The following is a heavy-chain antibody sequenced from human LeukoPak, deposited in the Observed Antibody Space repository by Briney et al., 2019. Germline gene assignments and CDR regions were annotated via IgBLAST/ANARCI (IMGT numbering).Heavy chain of an antibody. CDR1: GFTFSDYC. CDR2: ISTSGDTI. Sequence: GGSLRLSCAASGFTFSDYCMSWIRQAPGKGLEWLSYISTSGDTIYYTDSVKGRFTISRDNAKNSLYLHMNSLGAEDTAIYYCARDTTTDAFDIWGQGTVVTVSS. J-gene: IGHJ3*02. V-gene: IGHV3-11*01. CDR3: ARDTTTDAFDI. D-gene: IGHD1-26*01.